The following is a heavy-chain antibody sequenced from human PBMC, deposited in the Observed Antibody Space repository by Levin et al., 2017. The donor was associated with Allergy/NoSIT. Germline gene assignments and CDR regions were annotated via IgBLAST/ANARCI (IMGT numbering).Heavy chain of an antibody. D-gene: IGHD1-7*01. CDR3: ARDLITGTTHWFDP. Sequence: SETLSLTCTVSGGSIDSGHNYWSWIRQTPGKGLEWIRYIYYTGSTHYNPSLRSRIFISVDTSKNQFSLKMRSVTAADTAVYYCARDLITGTTHWFDPWGQGTLVTVSS. V-gene: IGHV4-30-4*01. CDR2: IYYTGST. CDR1: GGSIDSGHNY. J-gene: IGHJ5*02.